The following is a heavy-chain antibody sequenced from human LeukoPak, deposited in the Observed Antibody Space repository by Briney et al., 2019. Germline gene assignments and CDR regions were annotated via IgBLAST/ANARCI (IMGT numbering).Heavy chain of an antibody. CDR2: IYYSGST. D-gene: IGHD2-21*02. V-gene: IGHV4-61*01. CDR1: GGSISSGSYY. Sequence: SETLSLTCTVSGGSISSGSYYWSWIRQPPGKGLEWIGYIYYSGSTNYNPSLKSRVTISVDTSKNQFSLKLSSVTAADTAVYYCARVVTAIQYFDYWGQGTLVTVSS. J-gene: IGHJ4*02. CDR3: ARVVTAIQYFDY.